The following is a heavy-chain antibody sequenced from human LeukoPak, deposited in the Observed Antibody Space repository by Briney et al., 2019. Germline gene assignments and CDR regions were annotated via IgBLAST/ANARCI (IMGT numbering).Heavy chain of an antibody. CDR1: GYTFTSYG. V-gene: IGHV1-69*13. Sequence: SVKVSCKASGYTFTSYGISWVRQAPGQGLEWMGGIIPIFGTANYAQKFQGRVTITADESTSTAYMELSSLRSEDTAVYYCARDGIAVAGTGGVWFDPWGQGTLVTVSS. CDR2: IIPIFGTA. CDR3: ARDGIAVAGTGGVWFDP. D-gene: IGHD6-19*01. J-gene: IGHJ5*02.